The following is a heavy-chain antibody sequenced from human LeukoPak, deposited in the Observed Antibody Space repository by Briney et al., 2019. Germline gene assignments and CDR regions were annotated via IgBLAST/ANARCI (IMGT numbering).Heavy chain of an antibody. Sequence: GGSLRLSCAASGFTFSDYYMSWIRQAPGKGLEWVSYISSSGSTIYYADSVKGRFTISRDNAKNSLYLQMNSLRAEDTAVYYCARGSGYYGSASSDDAFDIWGQGTMVTVSS. D-gene: IGHD3-10*01. CDR2: ISSSGSTI. J-gene: IGHJ3*02. V-gene: IGHV3-11*01. CDR3: ARGSGYYGSASSDDAFDI. CDR1: GFTFSDYY.